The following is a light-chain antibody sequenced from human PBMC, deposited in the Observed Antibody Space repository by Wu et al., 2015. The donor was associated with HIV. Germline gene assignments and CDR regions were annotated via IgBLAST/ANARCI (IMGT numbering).Light chain of an antibody. Sequence: DIVLTQSPGTLSLSPGERVTLSCRTSQTISNNYVAWYQQRPGQAPRLLIYDAFSRATGVPDRFSGSGSGTDFTLTITSLEPEDFAMYYCQQYGSSPVFGPGTKVTVK. J-gene: IGKJ3*01. CDR2: DAF. V-gene: IGKV3-20*01. CDR1: QTISNNY. CDR3: QQYGSSPV.